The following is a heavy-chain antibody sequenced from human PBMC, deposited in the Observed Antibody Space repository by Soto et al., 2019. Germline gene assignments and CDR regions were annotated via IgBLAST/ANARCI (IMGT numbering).Heavy chain of an antibody. Sequence: GGSLRLSCAASGFTFSSYAMSWVRQAPGKGLEWVSAISGSGGSTYYADSVKGRFTISRDNSKNTLYPQMNSLRAEDTAVYYCANNQDNSGYDSGLDYWGQGTLVTVSS. D-gene: IGHD5-12*01. CDR2: ISGSGGST. CDR1: GFTFSSYA. V-gene: IGHV3-23*01. CDR3: ANNQDNSGYDSGLDY. J-gene: IGHJ4*02.